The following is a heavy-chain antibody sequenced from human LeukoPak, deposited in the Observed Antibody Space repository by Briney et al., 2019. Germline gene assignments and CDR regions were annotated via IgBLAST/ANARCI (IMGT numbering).Heavy chain of an antibody. D-gene: IGHD3-22*01. CDR3: ARAAATFTMILAIDY. V-gene: IGHV3-30-3*01. CDR2: ISYDGSNK. J-gene: IGHJ4*02. CDR1: GFTFSSYA. Sequence: GGSLRLSCAASGFTFSSYAMHWVRQAPGKGLEWVAVISYDGSNKYYADSVKGRFTISRDNSKNTLYLQMNSLRAEDTAVYYCARAAATFTMILAIDYWGQGTLVTVSA.